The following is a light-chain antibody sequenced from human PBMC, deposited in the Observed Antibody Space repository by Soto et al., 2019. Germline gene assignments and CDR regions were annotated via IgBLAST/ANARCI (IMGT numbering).Light chain of an antibody. V-gene: IGKV3-20*01. CDR3: QQYGSSPLYT. Sequence: EIVLTQSPGTLSLSPGERATLSCRASQSVSSSYLAWYQQKPGQAPRLLIHGASFRATGIPDRFSGSGSGTDFTITINILEPEDFAVYYWQQYGSSPLYTFGQGTKLEIK. J-gene: IGKJ2*01. CDR1: QSVSSSY. CDR2: GAS.